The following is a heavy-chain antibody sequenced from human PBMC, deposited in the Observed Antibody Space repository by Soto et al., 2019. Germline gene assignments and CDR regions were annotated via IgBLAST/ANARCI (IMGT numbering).Heavy chain of an antibody. J-gene: IGHJ2*01. V-gene: IGHV1-69*12. Sequence: QVQLVQSGAEVKKPGSSVTVSCKASGGTFSSYTISWVRQAPGQGLEWMGGIIPIFGIANYAQKFQGRVTITADESTSTAYMELSSLRSEDTAVYCCARGNHRWLQLWYFDLWGRGTLVTVSS. D-gene: IGHD5-12*01. CDR2: IIPIFGIA. CDR1: GGTFSSYT. CDR3: ARGNHRWLQLWYFDL.